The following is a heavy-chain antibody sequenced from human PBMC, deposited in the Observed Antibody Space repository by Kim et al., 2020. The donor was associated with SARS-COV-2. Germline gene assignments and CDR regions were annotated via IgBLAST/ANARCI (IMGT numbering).Heavy chain of an antibody. CDR2: IYSGGSST. CDR1: GFTFSSYA. D-gene: IGHD6-13*01. J-gene: IGHJ5*02. CDR3: AKALRGSSWYVSRGLYDWFDP. Sequence: GGSLRLSCAASGFTFSSYAMSWVHQAPGKGLEWVSVIYSGGSSTYYADSVKGRFTISRDNSKNTLYLQMNSLRAEDTAVYYCAKALRGSSWYVSRGLYDWFDPWGQGTLVTVSS. V-gene: IGHV3-23*03.